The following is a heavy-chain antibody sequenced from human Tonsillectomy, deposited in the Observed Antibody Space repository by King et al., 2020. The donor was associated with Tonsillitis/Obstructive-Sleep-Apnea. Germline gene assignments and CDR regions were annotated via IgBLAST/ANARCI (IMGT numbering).Heavy chain of an antibody. J-gene: IGHJ4*02. V-gene: IGHV3-21*01. CDR2: ISISSSYI. Sequence: VQLVESGGGLVKPGGSLRLSCAASGFAFSSYSMNWVRQAPGKGLEWVSSISISSSYIYYADSVKGRFTISRDNAKNSLYLQMNSLRAEDTAVYYCARVRIGGAYFDYWGQGTLVTVSS. CDR1: GFAFSSYS. D-gene: IGHD2/OR15-2a*01. CDR3: ARVRIGGAYFDY.